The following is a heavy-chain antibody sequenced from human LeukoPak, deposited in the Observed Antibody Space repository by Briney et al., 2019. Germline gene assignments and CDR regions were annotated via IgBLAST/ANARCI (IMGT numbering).Heavy chain of an antibody. CDR1: GFTFSSYT. Sequence: GGSLRLSCAASGFTFSSYTMNWVRQAPGKGLEWVSYISSSSNIYYADSVKGRFTISRDNAKNSLYLQMNSLRAEDTAVYYCVRTVTTINSPYYFDYWGQGTLVTVSS. CDR2: ISSSSNI. D-gene: IGHD5-12*01. V-gene: IGHV3-48*01. CDR3: VRTVTTINSPYYFDY. J-gene: IGHJ4*02.